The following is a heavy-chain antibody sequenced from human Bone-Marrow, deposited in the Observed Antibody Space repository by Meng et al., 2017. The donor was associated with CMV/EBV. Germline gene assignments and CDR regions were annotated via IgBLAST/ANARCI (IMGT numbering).Heavy chain of an antibody. CDR2: ISSSSSYI. D-gene: IGHD5-18*01. CDR1: GFTFSSYS. Sequence: GGSLRLSCAASGFTFSSYSMNWVRQAPGKGLEWVSSISSSSSYIYYADSVKGRFTISRDNAKNSLYLQMNSLRSDDTAVYYCARGEEIQLWFPTVDYWGQGTLVTVSS. V-gene: IGHV3-21*04. CDR3: ARGEEIQLWFPTVDY. J-gene: IGHJ4*02.